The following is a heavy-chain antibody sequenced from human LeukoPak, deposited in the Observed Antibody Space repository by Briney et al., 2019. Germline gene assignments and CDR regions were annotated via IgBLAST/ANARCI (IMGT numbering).Heavy chain of an antibody. J-gene: IGHJ4*02. V-gene: IGHV3-48*04. CDR2: ISSSSSTI. CDR1: GFTFSSYS. Sequence: GGSLRLSCAASGFTFSSYSMNWVRQAPGKGLEWVSYISSSSSTIYYADSVKGRFTISRDNAKNTLYLQMNSLRAEDTAVYYCAKDLVRGVTMVRGVNYFDYWGQGTLVTVSS. D-gene: IGHD3-10*01. CDR3: AKDLVRGVTMVRGVNYFDY.